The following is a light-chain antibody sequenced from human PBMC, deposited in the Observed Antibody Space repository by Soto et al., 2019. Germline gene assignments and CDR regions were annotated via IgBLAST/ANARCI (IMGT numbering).Light chain of an antibody. CDR1: QTTNTW. CDR3: QQYISYPYT. CDR2: DAS. V-gene: IGKV1-5*01. Sequence: SRMTQFPSTLSASVGDRVTITCRASQTTNTWLAWYQQKPGTAPKLLIYDASSLEGGVPSRFSASGSGTEFTLTISSLQPDDLATYYCQQYISYPYTFGQGTKVDIK. J-gene: IGKJ2*01.